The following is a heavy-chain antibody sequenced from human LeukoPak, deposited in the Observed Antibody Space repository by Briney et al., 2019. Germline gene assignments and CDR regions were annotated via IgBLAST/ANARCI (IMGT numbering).Heavy chain of an antibody. D-gene: IGHD6-19*01. CDR1: GGSISSGDYY. J-gene: IGHJ4*02. Sequence: SETLSLTCTVSGGSISSGDYYWSWIRQPPGKGLEWIGYIYYSGSTYYNPSLKSRVTISVDTSKNQFSLKLSSVTAADTAVYYCAREIVVAGPRAFDYWGQGTLVTVSS. CDR3: AREIVVAGPRAFDY. V-gene: IGHV4-30-4*02. CDR2: IYYSGST.